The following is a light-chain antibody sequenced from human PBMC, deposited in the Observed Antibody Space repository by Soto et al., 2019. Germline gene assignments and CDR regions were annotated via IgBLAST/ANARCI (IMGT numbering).Light chain of an antibody. V-gene: IGKV3-20*01. CDR2: GAS. J-gene: IGKJ1*01. CDR3: QQYGTSPAT. Sequence: EIVLTQSKGTLSLSPGDRATLSCSASQTVSSNFLAWYQQRPAQAPRLLIHGASTRATGITDRFSGSVSGTDFTLIISGLEPEDFAVYYCQQYGTSPATFGQGTKVDIK. CDR1: QTVSSNF.